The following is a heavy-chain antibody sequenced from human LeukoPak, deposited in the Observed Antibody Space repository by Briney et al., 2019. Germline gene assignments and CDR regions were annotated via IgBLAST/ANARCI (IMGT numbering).Heavy chain of an antibody. CDR3: ARWGSLDYYYYMDV. CDR2: ISSSSSTI. Sequence: GGSLRLSCAASGFTFSSYSMNWVRQAPGKGLEWVSYISSSSSTIYYADSVKGRFTISRDNAKNSLYLQMNSLRAEDTAVYYCARWGSLDYYYYMDVWGKGTTVTVPS. D-gene: IGHD7-27*01. J-gene: IGHJ6*03. CDR1: GFTFSSYS. V-gene: IGHV3-48*01.